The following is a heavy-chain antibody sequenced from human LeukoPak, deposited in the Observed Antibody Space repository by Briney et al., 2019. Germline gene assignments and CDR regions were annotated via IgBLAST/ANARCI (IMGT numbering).Heavy chain of an antibody. CDR1: GYTFRNYA. CDR2: ISGSGGGT. Sequence: PGGSLRLSCEASGYTFRNYAMTWVRQAPGKGLEWVSTISGSGGGTYYTDSVKGRFFISRDNFRNTLFLQMNNLRPEDTAIYFCSKGPDRSSAAGTPHEWGRGSLVTVSS. J-gene: IGHJ2*01. D-gene: IGHD6-13*01. CDR3: SKGPDRSSAAGTPHE. V-gene: IGHV3-23*01.